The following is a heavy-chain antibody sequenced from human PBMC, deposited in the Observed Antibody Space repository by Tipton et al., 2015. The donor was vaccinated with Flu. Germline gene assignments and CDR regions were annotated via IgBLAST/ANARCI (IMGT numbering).Heavy chain of an antibody. D-gene: IGHD6-19*01. J-gene: IGHJ4*02. CDR3: ARGSGSANAYLDF. CDR1: VGTFSGYY. Sequence: TLSLTCAVYVGTFSGYYWTWIRQPPGKGLEWIGEVNHSGSPNYNPSLKSRVTISVDTSKNQFSLKVTSLTAADTAVYYCARGSGSANAYLDFWGQGTLVTVSS. CDR2: VNHSGSP. V-gene: IGHV4-34*01.